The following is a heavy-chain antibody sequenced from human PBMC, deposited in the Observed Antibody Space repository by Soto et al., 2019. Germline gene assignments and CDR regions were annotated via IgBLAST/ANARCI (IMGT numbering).Heavy chain of an antibody. CDR3: ARSRYDFWSGYPPGYYYYYGMDV. CDR1: GYTFTGYY. CDR2: INPNSGGT. D-gene: IGHD3-3*01. V-gene: IGHV1-2*04. J-gene: IGHJ6*02. Sequence: ASVKVSCKASGYTFTGYYMHWVRQAPGQGLEWMGWINPNSGGTNYAQKFQGWVTMTRDTSISTAYMELSRLRSDDTAVYYCARSRYDFWSGYPPGYYYYYGMDVWGQGTTVTVSS.